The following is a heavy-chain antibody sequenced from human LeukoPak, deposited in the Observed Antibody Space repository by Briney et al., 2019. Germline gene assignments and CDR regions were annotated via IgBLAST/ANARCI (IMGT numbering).Heavy chain of an antibody. CDR1: GGSISSYY. J-gene: IGHJ4*02. V-gene: IGHV4-59*08. CDR2: IYYSGST. CDR3: ARLAEAGNDY. D-gene: IGHD6-19*01. Sequence: SETLSLTCTVSGGSISSYYWSWIRQPPGKGLEWIGYIYYSGSTNYNPSLKSRVTISVDTSKNQFSLKLSSVTAADTAVYYCARLAEAGNDYWGQGNLVTVSS.